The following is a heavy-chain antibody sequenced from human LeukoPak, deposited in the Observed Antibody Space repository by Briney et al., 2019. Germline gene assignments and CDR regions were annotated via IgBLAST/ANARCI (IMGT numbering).Heavy chain of an antibody. CDR3: ARRKPYYGSGSYYTNWFDP. CDR1: GYSISSGYY. J-gene: IGHJ5*02. CDR2: IYHSGST. Sequence: PSETLSLTCTVSGYSISSGYYWGWIRQPPGKGLEWIGSIYHSGSTYYNPSLKSRVTISVDTSKNQFSLKLSSVTAADTAVYYCARRKPYYGSGSYYTNWFDPWGQGTLVTVSS. D-gene: IGHD3-10*01. V-gene: IGHV4-38-2*02.